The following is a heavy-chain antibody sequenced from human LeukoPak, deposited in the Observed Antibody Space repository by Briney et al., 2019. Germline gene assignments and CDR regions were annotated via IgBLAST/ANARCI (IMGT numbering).Heavy chain of an antibody. D-gene: IGHD6-19*01. CDR1: GFTFDDYG. CDR2: INWNGGST. V-gene: IGHV3-20*04. J-gene: IGHJ4*02. CDR3: ASIAVAGSWDYFDY. Sequence: PGGSLRLSCAASGFTFDDYGMSWVRQAPGKGLEWVSGINWNGGSTGYADSVKGRFTISRDNAKNTLYLQMNSLRAEDTAVYYCASIAVAGSWDYFDYWGQGTLVTVSS.